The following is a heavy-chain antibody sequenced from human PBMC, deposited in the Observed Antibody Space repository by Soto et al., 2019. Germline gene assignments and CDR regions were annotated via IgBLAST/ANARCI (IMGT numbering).Heavy chain of an antibody. D-gene: IGHD3-10*01. J-gene: IGHJ3*02. CDR3: ARDGFGRYDDSGSEAFDI. CDR2: IYTSGTT. V-gene: IGHV3-66*01. Sequence: EVQLLESGGGLVQPGGSLRLSCAASGLTVSDKYMNWVRQAPGKGLEWVSVIYTSGTTYYADSVKGRFTISRDNFKNTLYLQMNSLRAEDTAMYYCARDGFGRYDDSGSEAFDIWGQGTMVTVSS. CDR1: GLTVSDKY.